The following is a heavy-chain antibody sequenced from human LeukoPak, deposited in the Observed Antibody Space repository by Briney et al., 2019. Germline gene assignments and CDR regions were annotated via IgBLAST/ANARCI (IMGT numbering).Heavy chain of an antibody. CDR2: ISSSSSYT. CDR1: GFTFSDYY. CDR3: ARGGTMVRGVITSFDY. V-gene: IGHV3-11*06. J-gene: IGHJ4*02. Sequence: GGSLRLSCAASGFTFSDYYMSWIRQAPGKGLEWASYISSSSSYTNYADSVKGRFTISRDNAKNSLYLQMNSLRAEDTAVYYCARGGTMVRGVITSFDYWGQGTLVTVSS. D-gene: IGHD3-10*01.